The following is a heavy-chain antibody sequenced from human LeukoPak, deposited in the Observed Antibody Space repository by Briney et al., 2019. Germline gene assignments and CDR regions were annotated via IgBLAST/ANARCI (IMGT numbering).Heavy chain of an antibody. Sequence: GGSLRLSCAASGFTFDDYAMHGVRQAPGKGLEWVSLISGDGGTTYYADSVKGRFTISRDNSKKSLYLQMNSLRTEDTALYYCAKTLKVLGGDDYFDYWGQGTLVTVSS. CDR2: ISGDGGTT. D-gene: IGHD2-21*02. CDR3: AKTLKVLGGDDYFDY. J-gene: IGHJ4*02. CDR1: GFTFDDYA. V-gene: IGHV3-43*02.